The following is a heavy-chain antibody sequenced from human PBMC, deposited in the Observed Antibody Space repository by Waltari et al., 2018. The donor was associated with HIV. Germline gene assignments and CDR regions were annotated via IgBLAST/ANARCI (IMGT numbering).Heavy chain of an antibody. J-gene: IGHJ4*02. CDR1: GFTFSSYG. CDR2: ISYDGSNK. CDR3: VKDAARRQWLAMVGRGYFDY. D-gene: IGHD6-19*01. V-gene: IGHV3-30*18. Sequence: LRLSCAASGFTFSSYGMHWVRQAPGKGLEWVAVISYDGSNKYYADSVKGRFTISRDNSKNTLYLQMNSLRAEDTAVYYCVKDAARRQWLAMVGRGYFDYWGQGTLVTVSS.